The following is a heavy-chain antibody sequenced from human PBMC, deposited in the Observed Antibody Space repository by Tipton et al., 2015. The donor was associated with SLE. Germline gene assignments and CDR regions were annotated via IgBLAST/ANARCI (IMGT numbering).Heavy chain of an antibody. Sequence: TLSLTCTVSGGSISSGGYYWSWIRQHPGKGLEWIGRIYTSGSTNYNPSLKSRVTMSVDTSKNQFSLKLSSVTAADTAVYYCARDRHSIKAFDIWGQGTMVTVSS. CDR1: GGSISSGGYY. J-gene: IGHJ3*02. V-gene: IGHV4-61*02. D-gene: IGHD5-24*01. CDR2: IYTSGST. CDR3: ARDRHSIKAFDI.